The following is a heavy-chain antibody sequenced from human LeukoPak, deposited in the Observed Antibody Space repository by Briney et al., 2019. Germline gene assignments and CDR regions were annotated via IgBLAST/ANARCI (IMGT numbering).Heavy chain of an antibody. D-gene: IGHD4-17*01. CDR2: IDSDGSNT. J-gene: IGHJ4*02. Sequence: QPGGSLRLSCAASGFTVSSNYMSWVRQAPGKGLVWVSRIDSDGSNTNYADSVKGRFTVSRDNAKNTLYLQMNSLRAEDTAVYYCARDDYGDYYFDYWGQGTLVTVSS. CDR3: ARDDYGDYYFDY. CDR1: GFTVSSNY. V-gene: IGHV3-74*01.